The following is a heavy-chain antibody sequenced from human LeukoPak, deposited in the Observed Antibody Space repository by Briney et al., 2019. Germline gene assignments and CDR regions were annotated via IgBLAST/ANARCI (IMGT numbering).Heavy chain of an antibody. V-gene: IGHV4-31*03. CDR3: ASTLTAPSIVGARHAAFDI. Sequence: PSETLSLTCTVSGGSISRGGYYWSWIRQHPGKGLEWIGYIYYSGSTYYNPSLKSRVTISVDTSKNQFSLKLSSVTAADTAVYYCASTLTAPSIVGARHAAFDIWGQGTMVTVSS. CDR1: GGSISRGGYY. CDR2: IYYSGST. J-gene: IGHJ3*02. D-gene: IGHD1-26*01.